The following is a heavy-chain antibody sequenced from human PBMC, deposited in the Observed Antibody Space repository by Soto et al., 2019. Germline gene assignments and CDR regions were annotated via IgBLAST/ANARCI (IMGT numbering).Heavy chain of an antibody. CDR1: GGSFSGDY. J-gene: IGHJ3*02. CDR2: INHSGST. D-gene: IGHD3-9*01. CDR3: ARGHKLRYCDWLLSDAFDT. Sequence: SETLSLTCAVYGGSFSGDYWSWIRQPPGKGQEWIGEINHSGSTNYNPSLKSRVTVSVDTSKNQFSLKLSSVTAADTAVYYCARGHKLRYCDWLLSDAFDTWGQGTMVTVSS. V-gene: IGHV4-34*01.